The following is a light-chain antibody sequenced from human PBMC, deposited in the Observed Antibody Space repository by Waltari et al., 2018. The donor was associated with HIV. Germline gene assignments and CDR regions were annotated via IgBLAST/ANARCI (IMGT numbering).Light chain of an antibody. CDR2: DVS. V-gene: IGLV2-14*03. Sequence: QSALTQPASVSGSPGQSITISCTGTSSDVGGYTYVSWYHQHPGKAPKLMIYDVSNRPSGVSNRFSGSKSGNTASLTISGLQAEDEADYYCSSYTSSSTQVFGTGTKVTVL. CDR1: SSDVGGYTY. J-gene: IGLJ1*01. CDR3: SSYTSSSTQV.